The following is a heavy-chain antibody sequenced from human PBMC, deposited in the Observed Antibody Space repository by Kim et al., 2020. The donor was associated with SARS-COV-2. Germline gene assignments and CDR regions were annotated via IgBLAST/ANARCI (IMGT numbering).Heavy chain of an antibody. Sequence: SETLSLTCTVSGGSISSSSYYCGWIRQPPGKGLEWIGSIYYSGSTYYNPSLKSRVTISVDTSKNQFSLKLSSVTAADTAVYYCASRGSGYGHYFDYWGQGTLVTVSS. CDR1: GGSISSSSYY. D-gene: IGHD3-22*01. V-gene: IGHV4-39*01. CDR3: ASRGSGYGHYFDY. CDR2: IYYSGST. J-gene: IGHJ4*02.